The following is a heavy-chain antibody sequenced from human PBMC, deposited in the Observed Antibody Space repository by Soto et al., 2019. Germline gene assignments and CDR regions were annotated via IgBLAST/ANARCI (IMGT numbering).Heavy chain of an antibody. J-gene: IGHJ4*02. V-gene: IGHV3-30-3*01. CDR1: GLTFSSYA. CDR2: ISYDGSNK. CDR3: ARDPNWNYPFDY. D-gene: IGHD1-7*01. Sequence: PGGSLRLSCAAPGLTFSSYAMDGVRQAPGKGLEWVAVISYDGSNKYYADSVKGRFTISRDNSKNTLYLQMNSLRAEDTAVYYCARDPNWNYPFDYWGQGTLVTVSS.